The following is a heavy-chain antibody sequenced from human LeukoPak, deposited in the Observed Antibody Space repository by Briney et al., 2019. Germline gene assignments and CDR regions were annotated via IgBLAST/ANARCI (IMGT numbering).Heavy chain of an antibody. CDR2: ISSGSNTI. D-gene: IGHD5-18*01. V-gene: IGHV3-48*01. CDR3: ATDPGYGYSGAFDI. CDR1: GFTFSSYS. J-gene: IGHJ3*02. Sequence: GGSLRLSCAASGFTFSSYSMNWVRQAPGKGLEWVSYISSGSNTIYYADSVKGRFAISRDNAKNSLYLQMNSLRAEDAAVYYCATDPGYGYSGAFDIWGQGTMVTVSS.